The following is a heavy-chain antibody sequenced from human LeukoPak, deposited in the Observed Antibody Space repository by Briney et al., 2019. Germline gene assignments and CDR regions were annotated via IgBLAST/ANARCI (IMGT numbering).Heavy chain of an antibody. J-gene: IGHJ5*02. Sequence: SVKVSCKASGGTFSSYAISWVRQAPGQGLEWMGGIIPIFGTANYAQKFQGRVTITADESPSTAYMELSSLRSEDTAVYYCARGAFEVVVVSPSDPWGQGTLVTVSS. V-gene: IGHV1-69*13. D-gene: IGHD2-2*01. CDR1: GGTFSSYA. CDR2: IIPIFGTA. CDR3: ARGAFEVVVVSPSDP.